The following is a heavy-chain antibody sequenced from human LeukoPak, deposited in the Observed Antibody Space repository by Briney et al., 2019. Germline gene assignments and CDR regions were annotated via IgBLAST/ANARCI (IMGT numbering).Heavy chain of an antibody. CDR1: GFTFSSYG. CDR3: AKSGFLEWLFADY. D-gene: IGHD3-3*01. CDR2: ISYDGSNK. J-gene: IGHJ4*02. Sequence: PGGSLRLSCAASGFTFSSYGMHWVRQAPGKGLEWVAVISYDGSNKYYADSVKGRFTISRDNSKNTLYLQMNSLRAEDTAVYYCAKSGFLEWLFADYWGQGTLVTVSS. V-gene: IGHV3-30*18.